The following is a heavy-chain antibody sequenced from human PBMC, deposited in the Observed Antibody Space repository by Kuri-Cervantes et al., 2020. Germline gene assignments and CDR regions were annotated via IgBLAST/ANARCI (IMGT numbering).Heavy chain of an antibody. V-gene: IGHV4-4*07. CDR1: GGSISSYY. CDR2: IYTSGST. Sequence: SDTLSPTFTVSGGSISSYYWSWIRQPAGKGLEWIGRIYTSGSTNYNPSLKSRVTMSVDTSKNQFSLKLSSVTAADTAVYYCARDGRCSGGSCYSPWGQGTLVTVSS. J-gene: IGHJ5*02. CDR3: ARDGRCSGGSCYSP. D-gene: IGHD2-15*01.